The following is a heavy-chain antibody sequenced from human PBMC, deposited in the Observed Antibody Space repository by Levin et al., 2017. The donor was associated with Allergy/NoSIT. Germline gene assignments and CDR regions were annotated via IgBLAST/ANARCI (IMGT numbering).Heavy chain of an antibody. D-gene: IGHD2-21*02. CDR2: ITSAGSYI. V-gene: IGHV3-21*01. J-gene: IGHJ4*02. Sequence: GGSLRLSCAASGFTFGSYSMNWVRQAPGKGLEWVSSITSAGSYIYYADSVKGRFTISRDNAKNSLFLQMNSLRAEDTAVYYCVSNIGYCYSDCYSASSQFDSWGQGALVTVSS. CDR3: VSNIGYCYSDCYSASSQFDS. CDR1: GFTFGSYS.